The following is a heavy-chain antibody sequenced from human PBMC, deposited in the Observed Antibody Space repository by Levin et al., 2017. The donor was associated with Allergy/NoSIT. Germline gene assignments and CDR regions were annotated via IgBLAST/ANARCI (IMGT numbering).Heavy chain of an antibody. CDR2: IYSGGST. V-gene: IGHV3-66*02. CDR1: GFTVSSYY. J-gene: IGHJ6*03. Sequence: GESLKISCAASGFTVSSYYMSWVRQAPGKGLEWVSVIYSGGSTYYADSVKGRFTIFRDNSTNTLYLQMNSLRAEDTAVYYCARGCGGSCYFNYYYMDVWGKGTTVTVSS. CDR3: ARGCGGSCYFNYYYMDV. D-gene: IGHD2-15*01.